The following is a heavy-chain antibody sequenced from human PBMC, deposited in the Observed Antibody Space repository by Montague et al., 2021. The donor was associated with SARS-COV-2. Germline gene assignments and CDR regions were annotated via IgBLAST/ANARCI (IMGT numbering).Heavy chain of an antibody. CDR3: ARSGAVPVD. V-gene: IGHV4-59*13. D-gene: IGHD3-10*01. CDR2: FYHSGGT. CDR1: GGSISSYF. J-gene: IGHJ4*02. Sequence: SETLSLTCTVSGGSISSYFWSWIRQSPGKGLGWIGYFYHSGGTKYNPSLKSRVTISGDTSKNQFSLKLSSVTTADTAVYYCARSGAVPVDWGQGTLVTVSS.